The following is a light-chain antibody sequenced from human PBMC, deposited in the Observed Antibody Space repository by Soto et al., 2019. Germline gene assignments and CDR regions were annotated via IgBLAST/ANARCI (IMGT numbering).Light chain of an antibody. CDR1: SSDIGAYNY. V-gene: IGLV2-14*01. Sequence: QSALTQPASVSGSPGQSITISCTGTSSDIGAYNYVSWYQQHPGKAPKLIIYEVNNRPSGVSNRFSGSKSGNTASLTISGLQLEDEADYHCSSYTGGSTYWIFGGGTQLTVL. CDR2: EVN. J-gene: IGLJ7*01. CDR3: SSYTGGSTYWI.